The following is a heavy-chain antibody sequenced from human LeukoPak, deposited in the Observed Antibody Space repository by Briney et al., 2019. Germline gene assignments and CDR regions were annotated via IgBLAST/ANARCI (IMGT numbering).Heavy chain of an antibody. CDR1: GYTLTELS. D-gene: IGHD1-26*01. CDR3: ARSGRGTYYYFDL. CDR2: INPSGGST. V-gene: IGHV1-46*01. J-gene: IGHJ4*02. Sequence: GASVKVSCKVSGYTLTELSMHWVRQAPGQGLEWMGIINPSGGSTSYAQKFQGRVTMTRDMSTSTVYMELSSLRSEDTAVYYCARSGRGTYYYFDLWGQGTLVTVSS.